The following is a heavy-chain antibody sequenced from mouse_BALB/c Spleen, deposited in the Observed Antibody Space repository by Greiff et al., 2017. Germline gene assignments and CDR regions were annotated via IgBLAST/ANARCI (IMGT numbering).Heavy chain of an antibody. J-gene: IGHJ3*01. D-gene: IGHD2-3*01. CDR2: IWAGGST. Sequence: VQLQQSGPGLVAPSQSLSITCTASGFSLNGYGVHWVRQPPGKGLEWLGVIWAGGSTNYYSALMSRLSISKDNSKSQVFLKMSSLQTDDTAMYYCARDAIMMTPWFAYWGQGTLVTVSA. CDR3: ARDAIMMTPWFAY. CDR1: GFSLNGYG. V-gene: IGHV2-9*02.